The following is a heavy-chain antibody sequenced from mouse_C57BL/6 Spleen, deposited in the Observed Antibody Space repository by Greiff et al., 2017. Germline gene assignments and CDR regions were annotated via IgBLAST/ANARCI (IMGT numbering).Heavy chain of an antibody. CDR2: INPNYGTT. D-gene: IGHD1-1*01. V-gene: IGHV1-39*01. Sequence: VQLQQSGPELVKPGASVTISCKASGYSFTDYNMNWVQQSNGKNLELSGVINPNYGTTSYNQQLKGKATLTVDQSSSTAYMQRNSLTAEDAAVYYGARTYYGSSSYGYFEVWGTGTTVTVAS. J-gene: IGHJ1*03. CDR3: ARTYYGSSSYGYFEV. CDR1: GYSFTDYN.